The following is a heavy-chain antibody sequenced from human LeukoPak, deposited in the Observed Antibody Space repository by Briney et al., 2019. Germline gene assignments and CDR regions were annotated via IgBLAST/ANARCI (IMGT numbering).Heavy chain of an antibody. CDR3: AMIKEG. Sequence: GGSLSLSCAASGFTFSNNWMNWVRQAPGKGLVWVSRINSDGRTTTYAESVKGRVTISRDNAKNTLYLQMNRLRAEDTAVYYCAMIKEGWGQGTLVTVSS. D-gene: IGHD3-22*01. CDR1: GFTFSNNW. CDR2: INSDGRTT. J-gene: IGHJ4*02. V-gene: IGHV3-74*01.